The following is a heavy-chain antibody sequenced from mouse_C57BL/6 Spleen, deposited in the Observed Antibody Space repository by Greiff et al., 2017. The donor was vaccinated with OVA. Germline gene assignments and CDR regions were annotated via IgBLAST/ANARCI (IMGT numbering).Heavy chain of an antibody. V-gene: IGHV5-9-1*02. D-gene: IGHD2-3*01. CDR3: TRDGYFDY. Sequence: EVKLVESGEGLVKPGGSLKLSCAASGFTFSSYALSWVRQTPEKRLEWVAYISSGGDYIYYAAPVKGRFPISRDNARNTLYLQMSSLKSEDTAMYYCTRDGYFDYWGQGTTLTVSS. J-gene: IGHJ2*01. CDR1: GFTFSSYA. CDR2: ISSGGDYI.